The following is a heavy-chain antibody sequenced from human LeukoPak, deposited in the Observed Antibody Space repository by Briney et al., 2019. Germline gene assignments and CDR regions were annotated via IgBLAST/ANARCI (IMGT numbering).Heavy chain of an antibody. CDR2: IIPIFGTA. D-gene: IGHD3-10*01. CDR3: AKSTGLYFYGVDV. V-gene: IGHV1-69*05. CDR1: GGTFSSYA. J-gene: IGHJ6*02. Sequence: SVKVSCKASGGTFSSYAISWVRQAPGQGLEWMGGIIPIFGTANYAQKFQGRVTITTDESTSTAYMELSSLRTEDTALYYCAKSTGLYFYGVDVWGQGTTVTVSS.